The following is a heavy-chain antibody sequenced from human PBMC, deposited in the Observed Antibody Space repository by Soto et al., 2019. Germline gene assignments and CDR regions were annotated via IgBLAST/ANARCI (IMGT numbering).Heavy chain of an antibody. CDR3: SRDFDY. Sequence: EVQLVESGGGLVKPGGSLRLSCAASGFTFNIYWMNWFRQAPGKGLEWLANIKQEGIEMYYVDSVKGRFTISRDNDKNSLYLQMNSLRAEDTAVYYCSRDFDYWVQGSLVTVS. CDR1: GFTFNIYW. J-gene: IGHJ4*02. V-gene: IGHV3-7*04. CDR2: IKQEGIEM.